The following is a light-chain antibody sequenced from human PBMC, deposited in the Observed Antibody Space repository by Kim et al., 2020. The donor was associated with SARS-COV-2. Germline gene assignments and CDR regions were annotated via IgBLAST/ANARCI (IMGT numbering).Light chain of an antibody. J-gene: IGLJ3*02. Sequence: LGPTIRSTCPGDSLRIYSATWYQQKPGQAPSLLIYDKTHRPSGIPDRFSGSSSGNTASLTITEAQAEDEADYYCGSRASNAEHQWVFGGGTQLTVL. V-gene: IGLV3-19*01. CDR1: SLRIYS. CDR2: DKT. CDR3: GSRASNAEHQWV.